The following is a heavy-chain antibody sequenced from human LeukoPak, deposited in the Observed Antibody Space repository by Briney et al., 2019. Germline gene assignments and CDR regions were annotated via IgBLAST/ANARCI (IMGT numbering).Heavy chain of an antibody. J-gene: IGHJ4*02. Sequence: SETLSLTCTVSGGSISSSTYYWGWIRQPPGKGLEWIGSIYSSGSTYYNPSLKSRVTISIDTSKKHFSLKLTSVTAADTAVYYCARGAPPQNWGQGTLVTVSS. V-gene: IGHV4-39*07. CDR2: IYSSGST. CDR1: GGSISSSTYY. CDR3: ARGAPPQN.